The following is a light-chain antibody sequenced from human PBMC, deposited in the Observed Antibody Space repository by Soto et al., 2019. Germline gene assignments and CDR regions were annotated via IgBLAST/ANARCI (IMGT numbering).Light chain of an antibody. CDR3: PQYGSSLFT. Sequence: EIVLTQSPGTLSLSPGESATLSCRAGQSVSSKYLAWYQQKPGQAPRALVYGTSLRASGVPERFSGGGSGTDFTLTITRLDPEDFAVYYCPQYGSSLFTFGPGTNVDFK. J-gene: IGKJ3*01. CDR2: GTS. CDR1: QSVSSKY. V-gene: IGKV3-20*01.